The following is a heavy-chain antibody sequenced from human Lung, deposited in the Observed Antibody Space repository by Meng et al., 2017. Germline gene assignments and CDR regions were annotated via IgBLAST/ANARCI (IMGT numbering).Heavy chain of an antibody. J-gene: IGHJ5*02. Sequence: QVQLQESGPGLVKPSETLSLTCTVSGGSIRNDYLSWIRPSPGKGLEWIAYIYDSETTNYSPSLASRVSISIDTSKNQFSLKMTSVTAADTAVYYCARGGTSSKWFDPWGQGTLVTVSS. V-gene: IGHV4-59*01. D-gene: IGHD2-2*01. CDR3: ARGGTSSKWFDP. CDR2: IYDSETT. CDR1: GGSIRNDY.